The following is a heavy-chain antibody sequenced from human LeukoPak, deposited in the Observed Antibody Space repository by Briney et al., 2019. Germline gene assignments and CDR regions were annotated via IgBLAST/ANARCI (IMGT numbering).Heavy chain of an antibody. J-gene: IGHJ3*02. CDR1: GFTFSSYG. V-gene: IGHV3-33*01. Sequence: GGSLRLSCVTSGFTFSSYGMHWVRPAPGKGLEWVAVIWYDGSNKYYADSVKGRFTISRDNAKNSLYLQMNSLRAEDTAVYYCARDNYYYDSSGYYSFAFDIWGQGTMVTVSS. D-gene: IGHD3-22*01. CDR3: ARDNYYYDSSGYYSFAFDI. CDR2: IWYDGSNK.